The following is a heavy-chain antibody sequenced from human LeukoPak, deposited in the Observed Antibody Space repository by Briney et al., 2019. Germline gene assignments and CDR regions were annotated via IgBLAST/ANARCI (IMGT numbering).Heavy chain of an antibody. CDR3: ARGRREESGGIEDLDC. D-gene: IGHD1-14*01. CDR1: GESFSGYF. CDR2: VNHRGRT. J-gene: IGHJ4*02. V-gene: IGHV4-34*01. Sequence: TETLSLTCGVYGESFSGYFWTWLRQPPGKGLEWIGEVNHRGRTTYNPSLESRVTMSVDTSEDHVSLKLTSVTAADTAMYYCARGRREESGGIEDLDCWGQGTLVTVSS.